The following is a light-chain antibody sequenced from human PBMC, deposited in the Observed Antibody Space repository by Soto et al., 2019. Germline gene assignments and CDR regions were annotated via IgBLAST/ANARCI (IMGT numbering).Light chain of an antibody. CDR2: DAS. CDR1: QSVSSY. J-gene: IGKJ5*01. CDR3: QQRSNYG. V-gene: IGKV3-11*01. Sequence: EIVLTQSPATLSLSPGERATLSCRASQSVSSYLAWYQQKPGQAPRLLIYDASNRATGIPARFSGSESGTDFTLTISSLEPEDFAVYYCQQRSNYGFGQGTRLEIK.